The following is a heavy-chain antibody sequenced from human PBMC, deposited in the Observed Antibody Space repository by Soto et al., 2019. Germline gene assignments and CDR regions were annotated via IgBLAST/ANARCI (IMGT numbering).Heavy chain of an antibody. CDR1: GYTFTSYY. D-gene: IGHD3-3*01. CDR2: INPSGGST. V-gene: IGHV1-46*01. J-gene: IGHJ6*02. Sequence: GASVKVSCKASGYTFTSYYMHWVRQAPEQGLEWMGIINPSGGSTSYAQKFQGRVTMTRDTSTSTVYMELSSLRSEDTAVYYCARVGFLEWLSKAPSQLYGMDVWGQGTTVTVSS. CDR3: ARVGFLEWLSKAPSQLYGMDV.